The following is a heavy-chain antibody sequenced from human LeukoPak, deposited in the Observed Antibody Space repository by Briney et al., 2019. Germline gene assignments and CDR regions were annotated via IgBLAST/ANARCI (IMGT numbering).Heavy chain of an antibody. D-gene: IGHD3-16*01. J-gene: IGHJ4*02. CDR2: IHYDGARS. V-gene: IGHV3-30*02. Sequence: GGSLRLSCAASGFTFSGYGMHWVRQAPGKGLEWVAFIHYDGARSYYADSVKGRFTISRDNSRNTLYLQMNSLRPEDTALYYCANYGAGLGTPFDYWGQGTLVTVSS. CDR3: ANYGAGLGTPFDY. CDR1: GFTFSGYG.